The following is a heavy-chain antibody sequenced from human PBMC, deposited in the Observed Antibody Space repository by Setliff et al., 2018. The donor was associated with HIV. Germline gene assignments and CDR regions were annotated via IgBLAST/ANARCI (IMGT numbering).Heavy chain of an antibody. CDR3: ARGVNTAKVEDF. J-gene: IGHJ4*02. Sequence: ASVKVSCKASGYTFITHAMHWVRQAPGQRLEWMGWINADKGNTKYSQKFQGRVTFTRDTSTTTAYMEVSSLRSDDTAVYYCARGVNTAKVEDFWGQGPLVTVSS. CDR1: GYTFITHA. D-gene: IGHD2-15*01. V-gene: IGHV1-3*01. CDR2: INADKGNT.